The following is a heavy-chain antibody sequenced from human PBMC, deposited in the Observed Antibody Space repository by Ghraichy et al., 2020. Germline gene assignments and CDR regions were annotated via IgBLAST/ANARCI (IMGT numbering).Heavy chain of an antibody. Sequence: SETLSLTCTVSGGSISDYYWTWIRQPAGKGLEWIGRMYIRGNTNYNPSLKSRVTVSVDTSKNQFSLKLSSVTAADTAVYYCARANAYYDGGWAFDIWGQGTMVTVSS. D-gene: IGHD3-22*01. CDR3: ARANAYYDGGWAFDI. V-gene: IGHV4-4*07. J-gene: IGHJ3*02. CDR1: GGSISDYY. CDR2: MYIRGNT.